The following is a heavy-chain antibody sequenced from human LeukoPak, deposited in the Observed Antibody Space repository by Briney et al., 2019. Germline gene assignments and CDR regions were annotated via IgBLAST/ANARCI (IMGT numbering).Heavy chain of an antibody. CDR2: INHSGST. CDR1: GGSFSGYY. CDR3: ARGPNIGSSGWYPNWYFDL. V-gene: IGHV4-34*01. J-gene: IGHJ2*01. Sequence: PSETLSLTCAVYGGSFSGYYWSWIRQPPGKGLEWIGEINHSGSTNYNPSLKSRVTISVDTSKNQFSLKLSSVTAADTAVYYCARGPNIGSSGWYPNWYFDLWGRGTLVTVSS. D-gene: IGHD6-19*01.